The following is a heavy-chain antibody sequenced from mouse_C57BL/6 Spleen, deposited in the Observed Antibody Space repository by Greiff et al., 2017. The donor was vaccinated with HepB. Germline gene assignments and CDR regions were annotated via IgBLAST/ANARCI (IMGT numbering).Heavy chain of an antibody. CDR3: ARSELGTAWFAY. D-gene: IGHD4-1*01. J-gene: IGHJ3*01. CDR1: GYTFTDYY. CDR2: IYPGSGNT. V-gene: IGHV1-76*01. Sequence: VQWVESGAELVRPGASVKLSCKASGYTFTDYYINWVKQRPGQGLEWIARIYPGSGNTYYNEKFKGKATLTAEKSSSTAYMQLSSLTSEDSAVYFCARSELGTAWFAYWGQGTLVTVSA.